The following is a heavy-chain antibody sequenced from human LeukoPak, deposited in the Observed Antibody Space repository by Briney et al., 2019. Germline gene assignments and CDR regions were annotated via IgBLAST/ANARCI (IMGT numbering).Heavy chain of an antibody. V-gene: IGHV3-30*03. CDR2: ISYDGSNK. J-gene: IGHJ6*02. CDR3: ARGGAYQFYYSGMDV. Sequence: PGGSLRLSCAASGFIFSSYGMHWVRQAPGKGLEWVAVISYDGSNKYYADSVKGRFTISRDKFKNTLYLQINSLRAEDTAVYYCARGGAYQFYYSGMDVWGQGTTVTVSS. CDR1: GFIFSSYG. D-gene: IGHD3-16*01.